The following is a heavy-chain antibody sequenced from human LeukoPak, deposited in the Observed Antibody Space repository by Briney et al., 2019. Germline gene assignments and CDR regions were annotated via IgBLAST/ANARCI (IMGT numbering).Heavy chain of an antibody. CDR2: ISGSGGST. J-gene: IGHJ4*02. CDR1: GFTFSSYA. Sequence: GGSLRLSCAASGFTFSSYAMSWVRQAPGKGLEWVSAISGSGGSTYYADSVKGRFTISRDNSKHTLYLQMNSLRAEDTAVYYCAKVLYSSGWYGNDYWGQGTLVTVSS. V-gene: IGHV3-23*01. D-gene: IGHD6-19*01. CDR3: AKVLYSSGWYGNDY.